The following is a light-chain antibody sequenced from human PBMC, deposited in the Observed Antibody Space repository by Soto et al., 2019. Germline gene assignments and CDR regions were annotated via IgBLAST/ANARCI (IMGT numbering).Light chain of an antibody. CDR3: SSYTSSSTYV. Sequence: QSALTQPASVSGSPGQSITISCTGTSSDVGGYNYVPWYQQYPDKAPKLMIYDVSNRPSGVSNRFSGSKSGSTASLTISGLQAEDEADYYCSSYTSSSTYVFGTGTKVTVL. V-gene: IGLV2-14*01. J-gene: IGLJ1*01. CDR2: DVS. CDR1: SSDVGGYNY.